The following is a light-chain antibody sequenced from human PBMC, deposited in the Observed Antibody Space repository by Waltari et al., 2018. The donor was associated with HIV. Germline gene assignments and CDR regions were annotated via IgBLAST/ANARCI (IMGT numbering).Light chain of an antibody. J-gene: IGLJ2*01. CDR3: AAAWDDSLNGPV. CDR2: YDD. V-gene: IGLV1-36*01. Sequence: QSVLTQPPSVSEAPRQRVTISSSGSSSNIGNNAENWYKQLPGKAPKLLIYYDDLLPSGVSDRFSGSKSGTSASLAISGLQSEDEADYYCAAAWDDSLNGPVFGGGTKLTVL. CDR1: SSNIGNNA.